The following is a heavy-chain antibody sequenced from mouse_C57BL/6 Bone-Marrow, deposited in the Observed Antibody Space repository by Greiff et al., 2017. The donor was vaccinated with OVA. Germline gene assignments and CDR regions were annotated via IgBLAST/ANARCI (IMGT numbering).Heavy chain of an antibody. D-gene: IGHD1-1*01. CDR1: GFTFSDYY. CDR3: ARVRGSSYWYFDV. CDR2: INYDGSST. V-gene: IGHV5-16*01. Sequence: EVMLVESEGGLVQPGSSMKLSCTASGFTFSDYYMAWVRQVPEKGLEWVANINYDGSSTYYLDSLKSRFIISRDNAKNILYLQMSSLKSEDTATYYCARVRGSSYWYFDVWGTGTTVTVSS. J-gene: IGHJ1*03.